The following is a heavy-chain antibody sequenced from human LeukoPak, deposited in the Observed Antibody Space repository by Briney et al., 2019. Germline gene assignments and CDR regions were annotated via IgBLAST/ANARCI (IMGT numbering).Heavy chain of an antibody. J-gene: IGHJ4*02. CDR3: ARVGYDFWSGYCFDY. Sequence: SETLSLTCTVSGGSISSYYWSWIRQPPGKGLEWIGYIYYSGSTNYNPSLKSRVTISVDTSKNQFSLKLSSVTAADTAVYYCARVGYDFWSGYCFDYWGQGTLVTVSS. CDR1: GGSISSYY. CDR2: IYYSGST. V-gene: IGHV4-59*01. D-gene: IGHD3-3*01.